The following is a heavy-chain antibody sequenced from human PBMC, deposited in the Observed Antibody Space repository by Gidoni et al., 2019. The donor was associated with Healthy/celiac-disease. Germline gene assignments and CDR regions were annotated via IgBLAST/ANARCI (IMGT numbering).Heavy chain of an antibody. D-gene: IGHD3-22*01. V-gene: IGHV3-74*01. CDR2: INSDGNSK. J-gene: IGHJ4*02. CDR3: ARTSGGGLSYDRSAMLPPHDY. Sequence: EVQLLQSGGGLVQPGGSLRFSFAASGFTFSSYWMHLVRQAPGKGLVWVARINSDGNSKSYADSVKGRFTISRDNAKNTMYLQMNSLRAEDTAVYYCARTSGGGLSYDRSAMLPPHDYWGQGTLVTVSS. CDR1: GFTFSSYW.